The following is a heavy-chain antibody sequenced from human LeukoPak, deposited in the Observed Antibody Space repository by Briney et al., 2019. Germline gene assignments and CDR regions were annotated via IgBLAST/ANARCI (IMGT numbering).Heavy chain of an antibody. D-gene: IGHD2-2*01. CDR3: AKDRIVLVTASNDGFDI. CDR1: GFTFSSSA. V-gene: IGHV3-23*01. CDR2: LTANGGGT. Sequence: PGGSLRLSCVASGFTFSSSAMSWVRQAPGKGLEWVSALTANGGGTYYADSVKGRFTISRDNSKNTLYLQMNSLTAEDTAVYYCAKDRIVLVTASNDGFDIWGQGTMVTVSS. J-gene: IGHJ3*02.